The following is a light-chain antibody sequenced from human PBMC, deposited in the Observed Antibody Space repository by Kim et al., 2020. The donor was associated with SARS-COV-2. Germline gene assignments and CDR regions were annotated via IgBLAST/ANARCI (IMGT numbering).Light chain of an antibody. V-gene: IGLV3-19*01. CDR1: SLRSYY. CDR3: NSRDSSGNQV. Sequence: SYELTQDPAVSVALGQTVRITCQGDSLRSYYASWYQQKPGQAPVLVIYGKNNRPSGIPDRFSGSSSGNTASLTITGAQAEDEADYYCNSRDSSGNQVFGGGTQLPS. J-gene: IGLJ3*02. CDR2: GKN.